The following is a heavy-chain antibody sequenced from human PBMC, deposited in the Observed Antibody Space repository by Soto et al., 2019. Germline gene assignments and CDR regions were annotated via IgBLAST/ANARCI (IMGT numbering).Heavy chain of an antibody. V-gene: IGHV3-13*05. D-gene: IGHD2-15*01. CDR2: IGAARDP. Sequence: EVQLVESGGGSVPPGGSLRLSCTASGFSFSDYDMHWVRQVPGKGLEWVSTIGAARDPYYTGAVKHRFTISRENARNSMFLQMNSVTVGDTAGYYCARAYTGRLPRRADYYYALDVWGQGIMVTVSS. J-gene: IGHJ6*02. CDR1: GFSFSDYD. CDR3: ARAYTGRLPRRADYYYALDV.